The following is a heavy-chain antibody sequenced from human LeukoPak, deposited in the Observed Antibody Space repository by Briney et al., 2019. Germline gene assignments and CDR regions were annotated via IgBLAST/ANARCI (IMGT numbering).Heavy chain of an antibody. CDR3: ARGKPDYSNPPDFDY. CDR2: IYHSGST. Sequence: SETLSLTCAVSGYSISSGYYWGWIRQPPGKGLEWIGSIYHSGSTYYNPSLKSRVTISVDTSKNRFSLKLSSVSAADTAVYYCARGKPDYSNPPDFDYWGQGTLVTVSS. J-gene: IGHJ4*02. D-gene: IGHD4-11*01. CDR1: GYSISSGYY. V-gene: IGHV4-38-2*01.